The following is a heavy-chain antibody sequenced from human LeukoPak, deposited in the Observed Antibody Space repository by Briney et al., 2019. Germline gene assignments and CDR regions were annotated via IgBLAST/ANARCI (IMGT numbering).Heavy chain of an antibody. Sequence: PSETLSLTCTVSGDSISTSRYYWGWIRQPPGKGLEWIGSFYYSGSTYYNPSLTSRVTISVDTSKNQFSLKLSSVTAADTAVYYCARGAVDSSGYRYWGQGTLVTVSS. CDR3: ARGAVDSSGYRY. V-gene: IGHV4-39*07. CDR1: GDSISTSRYY. D-gene: IGHD3-22*01. CDR2: FYYSGST. J-gene: IGHJ4*02.